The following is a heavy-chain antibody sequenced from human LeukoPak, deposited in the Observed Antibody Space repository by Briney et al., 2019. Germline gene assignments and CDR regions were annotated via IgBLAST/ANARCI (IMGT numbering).Heavy chain of an antibody. CDR3: ARDSPKRYSGSYFDY. J-gene: IGHJ4*02. CDR1: GGSISSSSYY. Sequence: SETLSLTCTVSGGSISSSSYYWSWIRQPPGKSLEWIGFIHDGGSTSYNSSPKSRVAISVDRSKNQFSLTLSSVTAADTAIYYCARDSPKRYSGSYFDYWGQGTLVTVSS. CDR2: IHDGGST. D-gene: IGHD1-26*01. V-gene: IGHV4-39*07.